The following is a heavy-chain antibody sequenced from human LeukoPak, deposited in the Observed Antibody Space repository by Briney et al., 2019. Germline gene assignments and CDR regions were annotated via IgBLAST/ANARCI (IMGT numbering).Heavy chain of an antibody. V-gene: IGHV1-69*13. Sequence: SVKVSCKVSGDTFNTHAVSWVRQARGQGPEWMGGVTPIFGTANYAQKFQGRVTITADESTNTAYMELNSLRSEDTAVYYCARCRTPYNNYYFDYWGQGNLVTVSS. CDR1: GDTFNTHA. CDR3: ARCRTPYNNYYFDY. CDR2: VTPIFGTA. J-gene: IGHJ4*02. D-gene: IGHD3-10*01.